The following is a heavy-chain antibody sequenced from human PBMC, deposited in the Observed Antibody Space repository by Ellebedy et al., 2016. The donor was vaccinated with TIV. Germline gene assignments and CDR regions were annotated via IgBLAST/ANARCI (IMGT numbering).Heavy chain of an antibody. Sequence: GGSLSLSCTASGFTLTNYWMTWVRQAPGKGLEWVANINEDGNKKHYLDSVKGRFTISRDSDGNSLYLQMNSLGAEDTAVYYCARAIYGASYLWGRGTLVTVSS. V-gene: IGHV3-7*01. J-gene: IGHJ2*01. CDR1: GFTLTNYW. CDR3: ARAIYGASYL. D-gene: IGHD4-17*01. CDR2: INEDGNKK.